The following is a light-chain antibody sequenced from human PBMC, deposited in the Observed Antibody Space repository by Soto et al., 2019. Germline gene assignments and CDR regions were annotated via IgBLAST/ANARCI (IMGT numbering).Light chain of an antibody. CDR1: SGHSNYA. CDR2: LNSDGSH. CDR3: QTWGTGPWV. Sequence: QAVVTQSPSASASLGASVKLTCTLSSGHSNYAIAWHQQQPEKGPRYLMKLNSDGSHSEGGGIPDRFSGSSSGAERYLTISSLQSEDEADYYCQTWGTGPWVFGGGTKLTVL. J-gene: IGLJ3*02. V-gene: IGLV4-69*01.